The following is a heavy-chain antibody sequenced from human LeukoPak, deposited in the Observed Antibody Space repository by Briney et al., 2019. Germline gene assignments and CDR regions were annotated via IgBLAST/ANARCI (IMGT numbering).Heavy chain of an antibody. Sequence: GGSLRLSCAASGFTFSSYAKSWVRQAPGKGLEWISTISGSGSTTYYGDSVKGRFTISRDSSKNTLDLQMNSLRAEDTAVYYCAKKGSRTIATGGFDCWGQGTLVIVSS. CDR3: AKKGSRTIATGGFDC. J-gene: IGHJ4*02. CDR1: GFTFSSYA. V-gene: IGHV3-23*01. CDR2: ISGSGSTT. D-gene: IGHD6-13*01.